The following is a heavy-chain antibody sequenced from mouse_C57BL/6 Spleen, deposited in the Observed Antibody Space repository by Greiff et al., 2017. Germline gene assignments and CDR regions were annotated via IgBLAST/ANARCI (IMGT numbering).Heavy chain of an antibody. D-gene: IGHD1-1*01. V-gene: IGHV1-61*01. CDR1: GYTFTSYW. CDR2: IYPSDSET. CDR3: ARGYGSSPYWYFDV. J-gene: IGHJ1*03. Sequence: QVQLQQPGAELVRPGSSVKLSCKTSGYTFTSYWMDWVKQRPGQGLEWIGNIYPSDSETHYNQKFKDKATLTVDKSSSTAYMQLSSLTSEDSAVYYCARGYGSSPYWYFDVWGTGTTVTVSS.